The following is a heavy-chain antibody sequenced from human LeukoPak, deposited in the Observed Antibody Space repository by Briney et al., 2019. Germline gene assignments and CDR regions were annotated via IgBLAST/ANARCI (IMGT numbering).Heavy chain of an antibody. CDR3: ARMDMYYFDY. D-gene: IGHD2-8*01. V-gene: IGHV3-23*01. CDR1: GFTFSSYA. Sequence: GGSLRLSCAASGFTFSSYAMSWVRQSPGKGLEWVSAISGSGGSTYYADSVKGRFTISRDNSKNTLYLQMNSLRAEDTAVYYCARMDMYYFDYWGQGTLVTVSS. J-gene: IGHJ4*02. CDR2: ISGSGGST.